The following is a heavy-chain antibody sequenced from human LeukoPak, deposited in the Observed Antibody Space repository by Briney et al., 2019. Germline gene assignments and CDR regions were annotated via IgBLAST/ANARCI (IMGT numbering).Heavy chain of an antibody. CDR2: ITSSSYI. J-gene: IGHJ6*03. V-gene: IGHV3-21*01. CDR3: AKGSKLLVFTRDHHMDV. CDR1: GFTFSSYT. Sequence: GGSLRLSCAASGFTFSSYTMNWVRQAPGKGPEWVSSITSSSYIYYADSVKGRFTISRDNSKNTLYLQMNSLRAEDTAVYYCAKGSKLLVFTRDHHMDVWGKGTTVTISS. D-gene: IGHD3-9*01.